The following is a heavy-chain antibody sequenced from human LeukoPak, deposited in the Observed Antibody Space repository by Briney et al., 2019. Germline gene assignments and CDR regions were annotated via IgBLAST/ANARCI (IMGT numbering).Heavy chain of an antibody. D-gene: IGHD1-1*01. V-gene: IGHV4-59*01. CDR1: GGSISSYY. Sequence: PSETLSLTCTVSGGSISSYYWSWIQQPPGKGLEWIGYIYYSGSTNYNPSLKSRVTISVDTSKNQFSLKLSSVTAADTAVYYCARGGRRDNVFDYWGQGTLVTVSS. CDR3: ARGGRRDNVFDY. J-gene: IGHJ4*02. CDR2: IYYSGST.